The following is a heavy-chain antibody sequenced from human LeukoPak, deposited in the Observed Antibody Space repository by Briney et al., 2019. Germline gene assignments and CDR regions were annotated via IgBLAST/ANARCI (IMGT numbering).Heavy chain of an antibody. CDR1: GYTFTGYY. CDR3: ATSGGDYYYYSLDV. V-gene: IGHV1-69*13. J-gene: IGHJ6*03. CDR2: IIPVLGTT. Sequence: SVKVSCKASGYTFTGYYMHWVRQAPGQGLEWMGGIIPVLGTTNYAQTFQNKVTITADESTSTTYMELSSLTSEDTAVYYCATSGGDYYYYSLDVWGKGTPVTISS. D-gene: IGHD3-10*01.